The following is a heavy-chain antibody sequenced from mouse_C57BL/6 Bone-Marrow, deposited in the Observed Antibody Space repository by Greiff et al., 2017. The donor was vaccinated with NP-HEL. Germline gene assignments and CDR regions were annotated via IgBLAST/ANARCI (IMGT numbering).Heavy chain of an antibody. CDR3: ARRGIYYGYVSYYFDY. J-gene: IGHJ2*01. CDR2: INPYNGGT. Sequence: EVQLQQSGPVLVKPGASVKMSCKASGYTFTDYYMNWVKQSHGKSLEWIGVINPYNGGTSYNQKFKGKATLTVDKSSSTAYMELNSLTSEDSAVYYCARRGIYYGYVSYYFDYWGQGTTLTVSS. D-gene: IGHD2-2*01. CDR1: GYTFTDYY. V-gene: IGHV1-19*01.